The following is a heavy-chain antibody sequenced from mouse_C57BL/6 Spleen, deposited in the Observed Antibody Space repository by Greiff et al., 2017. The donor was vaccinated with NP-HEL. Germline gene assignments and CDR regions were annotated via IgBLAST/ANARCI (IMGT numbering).Heavy chain of an antibody. D-gene: IGHD2-5*01. CDR2: IYPGSGST. V-gene: IGHV1-55*01. CDR3: ARRLYYSNYGTDY. CDR1: GYTFTSYW. Sequence: VQLQQPGAELVKPGASVKMSCKASGYTFTSYWITWVKQRPGQGLEWIGDIYPGSGSTNYNEKFKSKATLTVDTSSSTAYMQLSSLTSEDSAVYYCARRLYYSNYGTDYWGQGTTLTVSS. J-gene: IGHJ2*01.